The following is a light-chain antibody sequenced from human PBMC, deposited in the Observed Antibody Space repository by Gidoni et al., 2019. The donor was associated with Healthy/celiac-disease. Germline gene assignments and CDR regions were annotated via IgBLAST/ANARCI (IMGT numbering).Light chain of an antibody. CDR2: QDS. CDR3: QAWDSSTAEVV. V-gene: IGLV3-1*01. J-gene: IGLJ2*01. CDR1: KLGDKY. Sequence: SYELTQPPSVSVSPGQTASITCSGDKLGDKYACWYQQKPGQSPVLVIYQDSKRLSGIPERFSGSNSGNTATLTISGTQAMDEADYYCQAWDSSTAEVVFGGGTKLTVL.